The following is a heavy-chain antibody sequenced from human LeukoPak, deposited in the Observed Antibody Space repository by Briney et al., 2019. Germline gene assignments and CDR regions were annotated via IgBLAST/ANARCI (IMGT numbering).Heavy chain of an antibody. D-gene: IGHD3-3*01. CDR1: GYSISSGYY. V-gene: IGHV4-38-2*02. Sequence: SETLSLTCTVSGYSISSGYYWGWIRQPPGKGLEWIGSIYHSGSTYYNPSLKSRVTISVDTSKNQFSLKLSSVTAADTAVYYCARTRYFWSGLVHYYMDVWGKGTTVTVSS. CDR2: IYHSGST. J-gene: IGHJ6*03. CDR3: ARTRYFWSGLVHYYMDV.